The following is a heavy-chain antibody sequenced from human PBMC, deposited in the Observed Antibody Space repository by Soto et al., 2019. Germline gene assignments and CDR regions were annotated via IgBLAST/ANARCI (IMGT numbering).Heavy chain of an antibody. J-gene: IGHJ3*02. D-gene: IGHD6-19*01. CDR2: IKQDGSEK. CDR1: GFTFSSYW. CDR3: ARVRSSGYHAFEI. Sequence: GGSLRLSCAASGFTFSSYWMSWVRQAPGKGLEWVANIKQDGSEKYYVDSVKGRFTISRDNAKNSLYLQMNSLRAEDTAVYYCARVRSSGYHAFEIWGQGTMVTVSS. V-gene: IGHV3-7*03.